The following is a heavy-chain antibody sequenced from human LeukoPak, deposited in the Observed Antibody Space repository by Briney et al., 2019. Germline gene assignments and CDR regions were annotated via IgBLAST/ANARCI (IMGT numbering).Heavy chain of an antibody. Sequence: PGGSLRLSCAASGGSISSNNWWSWVRQPPGKGLEWIGEIYHSGSSNYNPSLKSQVSISIDTSKNQFSLRLTSVTAADTAVYYCARQTGSGLFILPGGQGTLVTVSS. V-gene: IGHV4-4*02. CDR1: GGSISSNNW. J-gene: IGHJ4*02. CDR3: ARQTGSGLFILP. CDR2: IYHSGSS. D-gene: IGHD3/OR15-3a*01.